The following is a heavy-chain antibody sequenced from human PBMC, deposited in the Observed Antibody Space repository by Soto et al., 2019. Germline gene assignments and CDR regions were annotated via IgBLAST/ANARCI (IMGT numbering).Heavy chain of an antibody. V-gene: IGHV3-23*01. CDR3: AKFRGPPYSYYSMDV. CDR2: ISGSGRTT. D-gene: IGHD3-16*01. Sequence: EVQLLESGGGLVQPGGSLRLSCAASGFTFGSYAMNWLRQAPGRGLECVSFISGSGRTTYYADSVKGRFTVSRDNSKNTLYLQMNSLRAEDTALYYCAKFRGPPYSYYSMDVWGKGTTVTVSS. J-gene: IGHJ6*03. CDR1: GFTFGSYA.